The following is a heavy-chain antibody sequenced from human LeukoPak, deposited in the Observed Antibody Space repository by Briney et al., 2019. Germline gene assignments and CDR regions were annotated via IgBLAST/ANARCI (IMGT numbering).Heavy chain of an antibody. D-gene: IGHD4-23*01. V-gene: IGHV1-46*01. CDR3: ARARPTTVVTGSLDGDY. J-gene: IGHJ4*02. CDR1: GYTFTSYY. Sequence: GESLKISCKGSGYTFTSYYMHWVRQAPGQGLEWMGIINPSGGSTSYAQKFQGRVTMTRDTSTSTVYMELSSLRSEDTAVYYCARARPTTVVTGSLDGDYWGQGTLVTVSS. CDR2: INPSGGST.